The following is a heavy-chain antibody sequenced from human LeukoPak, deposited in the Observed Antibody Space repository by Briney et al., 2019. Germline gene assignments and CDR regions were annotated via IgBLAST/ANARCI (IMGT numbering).Heavy chain of an antibody. CDR1: GFTVSSNY. CDR3: ARGYRDGYYYFDY. CDR2: IYSGGST. J-gene: IGHJ4*02. D-gene: IGHD2-21*01. V-gene: IGHV3-66*01. Sequence: GGSLRLSCAASGFTVSSNYMSWVRQAPGKGLEWVSVIYSGGSTYYADSVKGRFTVSRDNSKNTLYRQMNSLRAEDTAVYYCARGYRDGYYYFDYWGQGTLVTVSS.